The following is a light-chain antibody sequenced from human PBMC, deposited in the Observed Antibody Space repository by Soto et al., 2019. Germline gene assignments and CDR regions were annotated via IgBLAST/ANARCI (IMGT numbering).Light chain of an antibody. CDR1: QSVTSRN. Sequence: IVLTQSPGTLSLSPGERATLSCRAGQSVTSRNIAWYQQKPGQAPRLLVYGASTRATGIPVRFSGSGSGTDFTLTISRLEPDDFALYYCQQYGTSQLTFGGGTKVEI. CDR2: GAS. J-gene: IGKJ4*01. V-gene: IGKV3-20*01. CDR3: QQYGTSQLT.